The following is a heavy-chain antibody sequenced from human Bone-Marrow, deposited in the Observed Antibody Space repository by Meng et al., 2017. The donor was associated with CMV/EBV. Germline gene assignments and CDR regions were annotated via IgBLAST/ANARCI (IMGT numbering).Heavy chain of an antibody. CDR2: ISSSGTII. V-gene: IGHV3-48*03. J-gene: IGHJ6*02. CDR3: ANRPEGYYYGMDV. CDR1: GFTFSNYE. Sequence: GESLKISCAASGFTFSNYEMNWVRQAPGKGPEWVSNISSSGTIIHYADTVKGRFTISRDNAKESHYLHMNSLRAEDTAVYYCANRPEGYYYGMDVWGQGTTVTFSS. D-gene: IGHD6-6*01.